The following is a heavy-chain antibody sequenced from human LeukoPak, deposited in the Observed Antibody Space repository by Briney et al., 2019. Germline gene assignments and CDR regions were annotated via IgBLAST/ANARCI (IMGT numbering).Heavy chain of an antibody. Sequence: GGSLRLSCAASGFTFSSYSMNWVRQAPGKGLEWISYISSSGSTINYADSVKGRFTISRDSAKNSLYLQMNSLRDEDTAVYYCARDIGATNWFDPWGQGTLVTVSS. D-gene: IGHD1-26*01. J-gene: IGHJ5*02. V-gene: IGHV3-48*02. CDR1: GFTFSSYS. CDR2: ISSSGSTI. CDR3: ARDIGATNWFDP.